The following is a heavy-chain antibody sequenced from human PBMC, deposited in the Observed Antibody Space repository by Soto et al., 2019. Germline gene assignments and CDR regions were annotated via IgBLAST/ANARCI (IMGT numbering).Heavy chain of an antibody. V-gene: IGHV1-18*01. CDR3: ARDVSMNGDYS. CDR2: ISAYNGNT. D-gene: IGHD4-17*01. Sequence: ASVKVSCKASGGTFSSYAISWVRQAPGQGLEWMGWISAYNGNTNYAQKLQGRVTMTTDTSTSTAYMELRSLRSDDTAVYYCARDVSMNGDYSWGQGTLVTVSS. J-gene: IGHJ4*02. CDR1: GGTFSSYA.